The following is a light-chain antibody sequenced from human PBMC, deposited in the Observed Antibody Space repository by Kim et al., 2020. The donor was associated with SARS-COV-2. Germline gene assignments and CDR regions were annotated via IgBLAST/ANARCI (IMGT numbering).Light chain of an antibody. CDR3: HQYNNWPQT. V-gene: IGKV3-15*01. Sequence: VSPGERAPLSCRASQSVSSNLAWYQQKPGQAPRLLFYGASTRATGIPARFSGSGSGTEFTLTISSLQSEDFAVYYCHQYNNWPQTFGQGTKVDIK. CDR2: GAS. J-gene: IGKJ1*01. CDR1: QSVSSN.